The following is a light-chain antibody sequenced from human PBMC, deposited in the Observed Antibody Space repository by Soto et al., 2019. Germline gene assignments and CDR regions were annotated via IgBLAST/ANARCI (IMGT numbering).Light chain of an antibody. CDR2: GAS. Sequence: EIVMTQSPDTLSVSPGERATLSCRASQSVSTNLAWYQQKPGQAPRLLMYGASTRATGIPARFSGSGSGTEFTLTISSLQSEDFTVYYCQQYYNWPWTFGQGTKVDI. J-gene: IGKJ1*01. CDR1: QSVSTN. V-gene: IGKV3-15*01. CDR3: QQYYNWPWT.